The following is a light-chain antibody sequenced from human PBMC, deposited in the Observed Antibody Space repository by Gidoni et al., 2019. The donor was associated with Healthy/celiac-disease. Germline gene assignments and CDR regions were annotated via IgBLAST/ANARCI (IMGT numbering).Light chain of an antibody. Sequence: SYELPQPPSVSVSPGQTARIPCSGDALPKQYAYWYQQKPGQAPVLVIYKDSERPSGIPERFSGSSSGTTVTLTISGVQAEDEADYYCQSADSQFGGGTKLTVL. CDR1: ALPKQY. V-gene: IGLV3-25*03. J-gene: IGLJ2*01. CDR3: QSADSQ. CDR2: KDS.